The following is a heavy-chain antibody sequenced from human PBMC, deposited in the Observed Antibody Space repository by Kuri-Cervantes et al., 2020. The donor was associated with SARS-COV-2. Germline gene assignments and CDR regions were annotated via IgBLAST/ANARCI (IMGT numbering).Heavy chain of an antibody. CDR3: ARAYLPIRFLEWLTYDY. J-gene: IGHJ4*02. CDR1: GYTFTSYG. CDR2: ISAYNGNT. D-gene: IGHD3-3*01. V-gene: IGHV1-18*01. Sequence: ASVKVSCKASGYTFTSYGISWVRQAPGQGLEWMGWISAYNGNTNYAQKLQGRVTMTTDTSTSTAYMELRSLRSDDTAVYYCARAYLPIRFLEWLTYDYWGQGTLVTVSS.